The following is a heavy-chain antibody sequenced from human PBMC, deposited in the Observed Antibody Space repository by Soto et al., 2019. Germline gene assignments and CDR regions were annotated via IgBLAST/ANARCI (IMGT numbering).Heavy chain of an antibody. V-gene: IGHV1-2*04. CDR2: INPNSGGT. CDR1: GYTLTGYY. D-gene: IGHD3-22*01. Sequence: GASVKVSCKASGYTLTGYYMHWVRQAPGQGLEWMGWINPNSGGTNYAQKFQGWVTMTRDTSISTAYMELSRLRSDDTAVYYCARGDYYDSSGYLAQFAFDIWGQGTMVTVSS. J-gene: IGHJ3*02. CDR3: ARGDYYDSSGYLAQFAFDI.